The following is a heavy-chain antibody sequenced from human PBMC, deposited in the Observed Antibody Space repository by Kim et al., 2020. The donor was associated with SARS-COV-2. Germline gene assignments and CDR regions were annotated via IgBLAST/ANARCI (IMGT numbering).Heavy chain of an antibody. CDR3: ARDYEKPGIAAAGVY. Sequence: ESVKGRFTISRDNAKNSLYLQMNSLRAEDTAVYYCARDYEKPGIAAAGVYWGQGTLVTVSS. J-gene: IGHJ4*02. V-gene: IGHV3-7*01. D-gene: IGHD6-13*01.